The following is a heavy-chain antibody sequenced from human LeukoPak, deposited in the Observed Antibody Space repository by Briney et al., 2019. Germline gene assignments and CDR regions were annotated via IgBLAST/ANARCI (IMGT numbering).Heavy chain of an antibody. CDR3: ARDNSVEDTAWWFNP. CDR2: INPSGGST. J-gene: IGHJ5*02. Sequence: ASVKVSCKASGYTFTSYYMHWVRQAPGQGLEWMGIINPSGGSTSYAQKFQGRVTMTRDMATSTDYMELSSLRSEDTAVYYCARDNSVEDTAWWFNPWGQGTLVTVSS. V-gene: IGHV1-46*01. D-gene: IGHD4-23*01. CDR1: GYTFTSYY.